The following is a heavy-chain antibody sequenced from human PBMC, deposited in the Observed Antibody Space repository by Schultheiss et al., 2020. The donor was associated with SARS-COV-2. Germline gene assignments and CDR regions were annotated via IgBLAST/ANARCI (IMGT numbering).Heavy chain of an antibody. CDR3: ARHLAYSGSYYVQAGGYYFDY. Sequence: SETLSLTCTVSGGSISSSSYYWGWIRQPPGKGLEWIGSIYYSGSTYYNPSLKSRVTISVDTSKNQFSLKLSSVTAADTAVYYCARHLAYSGSYYVQAGGYYFDYWGQGTLVTVSS. V-gene: IGHV4-39*01. J-gene: IGHJ4*02. CDR1: GGSISSSSYY. CDR2: IYYSGST. D-gene: IGHD1-26*01.